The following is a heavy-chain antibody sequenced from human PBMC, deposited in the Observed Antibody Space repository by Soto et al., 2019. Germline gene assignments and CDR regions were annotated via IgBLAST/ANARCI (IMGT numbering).Heavy chain of an antibody. D-gene: IGHD6-6*01. CDR3: ARGSFSSSSSWFDP. V-gene: IGHV4-31*03. CDR2: IYYSGRT. CDR1: GGSISSDGYY. Sequence: SETLSLTCTVSGGSISSDGYYWRWIRQHPGKGLEWIGYIYYSGRTYYNPSLHSRVSIAVDTTENQFSLKLTSVTAADTSVYYCARGSFSSSSSWFDPWGRGTLVTVSS. J-gene: IGHJ5*02.